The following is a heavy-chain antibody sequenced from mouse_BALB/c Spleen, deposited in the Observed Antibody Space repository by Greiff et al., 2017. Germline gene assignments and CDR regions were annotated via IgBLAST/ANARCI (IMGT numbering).Heavy chain of an antibody. Sequence: VQLQESGAELAKPGASVKMSCQASGYTFTSYWMHWVTQRPGQGLEWIGYINPSTGYTEYNQKFKDKATLTADKSSSTAYMQLSSLTSEDSAVYYCAKFITTGTDYWGQGTTLTVSS. D-gene: IGHD1-2*01. CDR2: INPSTGYT. J-gene: IGHJ2*01. V-gene: IGHV1-7*01. CDR1: GYTFTSYW. CDR3: AKFITTGTDY.